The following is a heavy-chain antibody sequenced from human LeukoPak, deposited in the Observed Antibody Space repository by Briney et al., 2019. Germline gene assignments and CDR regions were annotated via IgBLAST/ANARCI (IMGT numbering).Heavy chain of an antibody. Sequence: PSETLSLTCTASGGSISSGDYYWSWIRQPPGKGLEWIGYIYYSGSTYYNPSLKTRVTIPVDTPKNQFSLKLSSVTAADTAVYYCARVLGVRFDPWGQGTLVTVSS. CDR2: IYYSGST. CDR1: GGSISSGDYY. V-gene: IGHV4-30-4*08. D-gene: IGHD1-26*01. CDR3: ARVLGVRFDP. J-gene: IGHJ5*02.